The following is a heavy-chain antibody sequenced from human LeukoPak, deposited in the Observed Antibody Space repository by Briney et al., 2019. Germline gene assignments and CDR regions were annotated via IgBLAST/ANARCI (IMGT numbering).Heavy chain of an antibody. D-gene: IGHD3-3*01. CDR3: ARGARGRAIFGVVTPGRNYYYYMDV. J-gene: IGHJ6*03. V-gene: IGHV4-34*01. CDR2: INHSGST. Sequence: ASETLSLTCTVSGGSISSYYWSWIRQPPGKGLEWIGEINHSGSTNYNPSLKSRVTISVDTSKNQFSLKLSSVTAADTAVYYCARGARGRAIFGVVTPGRNYYYYMDVWGKGTTVTVSS. CDR1: GGSISSYY.